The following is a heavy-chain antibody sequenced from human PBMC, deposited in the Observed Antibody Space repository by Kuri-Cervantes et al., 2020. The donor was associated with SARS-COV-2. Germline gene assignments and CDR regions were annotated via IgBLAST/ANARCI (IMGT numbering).Heavy chain of an antibody. CDR2: IYYSGST. CDR1: GGSISSSSYY. D-gene: IGHD1-26*01. CDR3: ARPRIVGATGFDY. Sequence: ESLKISCTVSGGSISSSSYYWGWIRQPPGKGLEWIGSIYYSGSTYYNPSLKSRVTISVDTSKNQFSLKLSSVTAADTAVYYCARPRIVGATGFDYWGQGTLVTVSS. J-gene: IGHJ4*02. V-gene: IGHV4-39*01.